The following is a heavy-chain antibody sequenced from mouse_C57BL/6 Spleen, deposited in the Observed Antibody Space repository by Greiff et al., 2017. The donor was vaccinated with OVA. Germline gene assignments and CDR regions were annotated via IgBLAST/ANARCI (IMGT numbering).Heavy chain of an antibody. CDR1: GFTFSSYA. V-gene: IGHV5-4*01. J-gene: IGHJ3*01. CDR3: ARGGYKAWFAY. D-gene: IGHD2-2*01. CDR2: ISDGGSYT. Sequence: EVQVVESGGGLVKPGGSLKLSCAASGFTFSSYAMSWVRQTPEKRLEWVATISDGGSYTYYPDNVKGRFTISRDNAKNNLYLQMSHLKSEDTAMYYCARGGYKAWFAYWGQGTLVTVSA.